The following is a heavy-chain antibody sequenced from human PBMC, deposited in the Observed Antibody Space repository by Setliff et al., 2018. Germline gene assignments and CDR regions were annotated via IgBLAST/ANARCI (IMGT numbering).Heavy chain of an antibody. CDR3: ARERYFDWFFED. J-gene: IGHJ4*01. Sequence: SETLSLTCTVSGGSITSGSFYWSWIRQPAGKKLEWIGRIHASGSPDYNPSFKSRVTVSRDTSTNQFSLKLGSVTAADTAVYYCARERYFDWFFEDWGHGTLVTVSS. CDR1: GGSITSGSFY. CDR2: IHASGSP. V-gene: IGHV4-61*02. D-gene: IGHD3-9*01.